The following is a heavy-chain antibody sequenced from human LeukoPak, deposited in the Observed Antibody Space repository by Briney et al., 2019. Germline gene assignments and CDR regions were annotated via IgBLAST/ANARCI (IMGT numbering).Heavy chain of an antibody. Sequence: GGSLRLSCAASGFTFSTASMNWVRQAPGRGLEWVASITTSSSYIFYADSVKGRFTISRDDARNSLYLQMNSLRAEDTAVYYCAKKPNGSGYYPFDSWGQGTLVTVSS. CDR2: ITTSSSYI. J-gene: IGHJ4*02. V-gene: IGHV3-21*04. D-gene: IGHD3-22*01. CDR1: GFTFSTAS. CDR3: AKKPNGSGYYPFDS.